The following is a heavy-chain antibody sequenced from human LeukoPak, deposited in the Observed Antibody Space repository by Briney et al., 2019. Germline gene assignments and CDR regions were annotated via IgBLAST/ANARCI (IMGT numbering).Heavy chain of an antibody. V-gene: IGHV3-74*01. CDR2: IRGDGRLT. J-gene: IGHJ5*02. CDR3: ARGEISVSTITS. CDR1: GFTFSSYW. Sequence: GGSLRLSCVASGFTFSSYWMTWVRQAPGKGLVWVSRIRGDGRLTNYAGSVKGRFTISRDNSKNTLFLQMNSLGPEDTGVYYCARGEISVSTITSWGQGTLVTVSS. D-gene: IGHD5/OR15-5a*01.